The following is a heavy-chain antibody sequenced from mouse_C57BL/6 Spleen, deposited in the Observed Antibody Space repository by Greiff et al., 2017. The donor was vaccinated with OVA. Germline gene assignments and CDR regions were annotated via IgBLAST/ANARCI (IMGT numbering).Heavy chain of an antibody. V-gene: IGHV10-1*01. CDR1: GFSFNTYA. J-gene: IGHJ4*01. CDR2: IRSKSNNYAT. D-gene: IGHD2-4*01. Sequence: EVNVVESGGGLVQPKGSLKLSCAASGFSFNTYAMNWVRQAPGKGLEWVARIRSKSNNYATYYADSVKDRFTISRDDSESMLYLQMNNLKTEDTAMYYCVRHYDYGYAMDYWGQGTSVTVSS. CDR3: VRHYDYGYAMDY.